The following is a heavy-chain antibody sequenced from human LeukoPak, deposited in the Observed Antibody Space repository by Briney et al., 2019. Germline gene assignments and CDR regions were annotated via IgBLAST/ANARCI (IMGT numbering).Heavy chain of an antibody. CDR3: AREAATVTTRDYYYYYYMDV. Sequence: GASVKVSCKASGYTFTSYGISWVRQAPGQGLEWMGWISAYNGITNYAQKLQGRVTMTTDTSTSTAYMELRSLRSDDTAVYYSAREAATVTTRDYYYYYYMDVWGKGTTVTVSS. CDR1: GYTFTSYG. CDR2: ISAYNGIT. J-gene: IGHJ6*03. D-gene: IGHD4-17*01. V-gene: IGHV1-18*01.